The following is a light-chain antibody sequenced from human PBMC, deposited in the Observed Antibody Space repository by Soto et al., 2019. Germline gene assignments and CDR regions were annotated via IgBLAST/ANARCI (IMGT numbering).Light chain of an antibody. CDR3: GSWDSSLSAYV. CDR2: DDN. Sequence: QSVLTRPPSVSAAPGQKVTISCSGSSSNIGGNSVSWYQQLPGTAPKLLIYDDNKRPSGIPDRFSGSKSGTSATLGINGFQTADEADYYCGSWDSSLSAYVFGTGTKVTVL. J-gene: IGLJ1*01. CDR1: SSNIGGNS. V-gene: IGLV1-51*01.